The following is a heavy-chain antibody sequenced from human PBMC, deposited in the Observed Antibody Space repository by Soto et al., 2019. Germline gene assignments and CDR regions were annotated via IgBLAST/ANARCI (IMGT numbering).Heavy chain of an antibody. CDR2: ISAYDGNT. CDR3: ATDSGGYRGSDI. Sequence: ASVKVSCKASGYTFTSYGISWVRQAPGQGLEWMGWISAYDGNTNYAQKFQGRVTMTEDTSTDTAYMELSSLRSEDTAVYYCATDSGGYRGSDIWGQGTMVTVSS. V-gene: IGHV1-18*01. J-gene: IGHJ3*02. D-gene: IGHD1-26*01. CDR1: GYTFTSYG.